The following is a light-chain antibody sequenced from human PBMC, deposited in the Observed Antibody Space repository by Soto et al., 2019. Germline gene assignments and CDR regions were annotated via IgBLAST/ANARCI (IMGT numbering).Light chain of an antibody. J-gene: IGLJ2*01. CDR1: SSNIGAGYD. CDR3: QSYDSSLNGARV. CDR2: GNS. Sequence: QSVLTQPPSVSGAPGQRVTIPCTGSSSNIGAGYDVPWDQQLPGTAPKLLIYGNSNRPSGVPDRFSVSKSGTSASLAITGLQAEDEADYYCQSYDSSLNGARVFGGGTMLTVL. V-gene: IGLV1-40*01.